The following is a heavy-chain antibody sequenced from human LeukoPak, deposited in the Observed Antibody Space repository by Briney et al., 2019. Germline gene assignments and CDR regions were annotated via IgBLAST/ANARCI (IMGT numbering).Heavy chain of an antibody. J-gene: IGHJ4*02. CDR1: GFSLSSFA. V-gene: IGHV3-66*01. Sequence: GRSLRLSCAASGFSLSSFAMTWVRQAPGKGLEWVSVIYSGGSTYYADSVKGRFTISRDNSKNTLYLQMNSLRAEDTAVYFCATGERMVRGDGVDYWGQGTLVTVSS. CDR2: IYSGGST. D-gene: IGHD3-10*01. CDR3: ATGERMVRGDGVDY.